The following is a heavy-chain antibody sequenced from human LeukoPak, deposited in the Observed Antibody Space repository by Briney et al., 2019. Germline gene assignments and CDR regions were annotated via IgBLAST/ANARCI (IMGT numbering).Heavy chain of an antibody. V-gene: IGHV1-2*02. CDR2: INPNDGDT. CDR1: GYTFTDYY. Sequence: GASVKVSCKASGYTFTDYYMHWVRQARGQGFEWMGWINPNDGDTNYAQKFQGRVTMTRDTSISTAHMEVSRLRSDATAVYYCARANFLYCSSSTCLFDYWGQGTLVAVSS. D-gene: IGHD2-2*01. J-gene: IGHJ4*02. CDR3: ARANFLYCSSSTCLFDY.